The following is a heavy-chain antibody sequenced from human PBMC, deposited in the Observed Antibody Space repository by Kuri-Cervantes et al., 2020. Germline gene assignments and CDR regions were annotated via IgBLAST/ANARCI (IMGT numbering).Heavy chain of an antibody. CDR2: INEDGSKK. Sequence: GGSLRLSCAASGFTFSSYWMSWVRQPPGKGLEWVANINEDGSKKYYVESGKGRFTTSRDNAKNSLYLQMSSLRAEDTAIYYCARDGKHTNSFDVWGQGTMVTVSS. D-gene: IGHD1-26*01. CDR1: GFTFSSYW. CDR3: ARDGKHTNSFDV. J-gene: IGHJ3*01. V-gene: IGHV3-7*01.